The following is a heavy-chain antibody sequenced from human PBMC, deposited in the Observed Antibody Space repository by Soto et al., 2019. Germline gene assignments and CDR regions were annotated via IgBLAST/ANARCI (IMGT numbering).Heavy chain of an antibody. Sequence: PGGSLRLSCAASGFTFSSYSMNWVRQASGKGLEWVSSISSSSSYIYYADSVKGRFTISRDNAKNSLYLQMNSLRAEDTAVYYCARAKAVVAATPGAFDIWGQGTMVTVSS. CDR2: ISSSSSYI. V-gene: IGHV3-21*01. D-gene: IGHD2-15*01. J-gene: IGHJ3*02. CDR1: GFTFSSYS. CDR3: ARAKAVVAATPGAFDI.